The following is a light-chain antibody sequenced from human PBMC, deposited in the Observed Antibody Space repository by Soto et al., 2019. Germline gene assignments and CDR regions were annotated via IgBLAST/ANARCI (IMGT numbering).Light chain of an antibody. V-gene: IGLV2-23*01. CDR1: SSDVGSYNL. Sequence: QSVLTQPASVSGSPGQSITISCTGTSSDVGSYNLVSWYQQHPGKAPKPMIYEGGKRPSGVSDRFYGSKSGNTASLTISGLQAEDEDHYYFCSYAGISTLVFGGGTKLTVL. J-gene: IGLJ3*02. CDR3: CSYAGISTLV. CDR2: EGG.